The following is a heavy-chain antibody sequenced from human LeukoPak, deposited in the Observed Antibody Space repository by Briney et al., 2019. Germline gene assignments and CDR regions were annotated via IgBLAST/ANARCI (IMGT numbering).Heavy chain of an antibody. CDR1: GFTFSSYG. CDR3: AKDVEGYDSSGPTFDY. V-gene: IGHV3-30*18. J-gene: IGHJ4*02. Sequence: GGSLRLSCAASGFTFSSYGMHWVRQAPGKGLEWVAVISYDGGNKYYADSVKGRFTISRDNSKNTLYLQMNSLRAEDTAVYYCAKDVEGYDSSGPTFDYWGQGTLVTVSS. D-gene: IGHD3-22*01. CDR2: ISYDGGNK.